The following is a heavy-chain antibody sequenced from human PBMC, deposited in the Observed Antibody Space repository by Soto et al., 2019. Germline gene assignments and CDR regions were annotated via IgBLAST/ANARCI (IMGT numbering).Heavy chain of an antibody. V-gene: IGHV4-31*03. D-gene: IGHD6-13*01. CDR3: ARDKGGYGSIIDS. CDR1: GGSISSGGYY. CDR2: IYYSGGP. Sequence: QVQLQESGPGLVKPSQTLSLTCTVTGGSISSGGYYWSWIRQHPGKGLEWIGYIYYSGGPYHNPSLKSRVTISVDTSKNQFSLKLTSVTAADTALYYCARDKGGYGSIIDSWGQGTLLTVSS. J-gene: IGHJ4*02.